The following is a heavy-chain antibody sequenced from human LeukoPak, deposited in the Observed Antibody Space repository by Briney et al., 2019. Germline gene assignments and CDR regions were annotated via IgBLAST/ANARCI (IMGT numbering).Heavy chain of an antibody. Sequence: SETLSLTCAVYGGSFSGYYWSWIRQPPGKGLEWIGEINHSGSTNYNPSLKSRVTISVDTSKNQFSLKLSSVTAADTAVYYCATAREDQLLSMYYYYGMDVWGQGTTVTVS. CDR1: GGSFSGYY. CDR2: INHSGST. CDR3: ATAREDQLLSMYYYYGMDV. D-gene: IGHD2-2*01. J-gene: IGHJ6*02. V-gene: IGHV4-34*01.